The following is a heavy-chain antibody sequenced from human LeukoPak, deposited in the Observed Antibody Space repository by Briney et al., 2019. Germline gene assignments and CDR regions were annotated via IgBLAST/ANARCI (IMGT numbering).Heavy chain of an antibody. J-gene: IGHJ6*03. CDR3: ARTAGSYYYYMDV. D-gene: IGHD6-13*01. CDR2: IYYSGST. Sequence: SETLSLTCTVSGGSISSSTYFWGWIRQPPGKGLEWIGTIYYSGSTYYNPSLKSRVTISVDSSKNQFSLRLSSVTAADTAVYYCARTAGSYYYYMDVWGKGTTVTVSS. CDR1: GGSISSSTYF. V-gene: IGHV4-39*07.